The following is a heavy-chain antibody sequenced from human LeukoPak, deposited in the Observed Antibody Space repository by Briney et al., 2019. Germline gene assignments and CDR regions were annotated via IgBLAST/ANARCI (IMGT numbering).Heavy chain of an antibody. D-gene: IGHD1-26*01. Sequence: AGGSLRLSCAASGFTFSSYSMTWVRQAPGKGLEWVSYIGRSGSTIYYADSVKGRFTISRDNAKNSLYLQMNSLRDEDTAVYYCANLVGAVDCWGQGTLVIVSS. CDR3: ANLVGAVDC. J-gene: IGHJ4*02. CDR1: GFTFSSYS. CDR2: IGRSGSTI. V-gene: IGHV3-48*02.